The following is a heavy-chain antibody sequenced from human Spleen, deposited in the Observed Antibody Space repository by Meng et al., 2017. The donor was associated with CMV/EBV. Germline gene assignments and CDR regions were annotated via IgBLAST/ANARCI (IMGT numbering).Heavy chain of an antibody. CDR2: IRQDGREK. Sequence: GGSLRLSCAASGFNFKNYWMTWVRQAPGKGLELVANIRQDGREKYYVDSVKGRFTISRDNAKNSLYLQMNSLRAEDTAVYYCARVIVPAPWSGYYMDYDYNGMDVWGQGTTVTVSS. CDR3: ARVIVPAPWSGYYMDYDYNGMDV. V-gene: IGHV3-7*03. D-gene: IGHD3-3*01. CDR1: GFNFKNYW. J-gene: IGHJ6*02.